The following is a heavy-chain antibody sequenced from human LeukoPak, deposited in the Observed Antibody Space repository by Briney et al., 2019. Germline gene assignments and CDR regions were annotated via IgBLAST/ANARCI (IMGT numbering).Heavy chain of an antibody. Sequence: SETLSLTCTVSGGSISSYYWSWIRQPPGEGLEWIGYIYYIGSTNYNPSLRSRVTISVDTSKNQFSLKLTSVTAADTAVYYCARVRRDGYPFDYWGQGTLVTVSS. CDR1: GGSISSYY. CDR2: IYYIGST. CDR3: ARVRRDGYPFDY. J-gene: IGHJ4*02. D-gene: IGHD5-24*01. V-gene: IGHV4-59*01.